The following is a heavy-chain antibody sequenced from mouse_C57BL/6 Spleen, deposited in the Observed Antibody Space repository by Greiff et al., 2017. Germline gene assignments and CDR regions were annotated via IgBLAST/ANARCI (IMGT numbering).Heavy chain of an antibody. CDR2: IYPSDGET. V-gene: IGHV1-61*01. CDR1: GYTFTSYW. J-gene: IGHJ2*01. CDR3: ARENYGSSTGFDY. D-gene: IGHD1-1*01. Sequence: QVQLQQPGAELVRPGSSVKLSCKASGYTFTSYWMDWVKQRPGQGLEWIGNIYPSDGETHYNQKFKDKATLTVDKSSSTAYMQLSSLTSEDSAVYYGARENYGSSTGFDYWGQGTTLTVSS.